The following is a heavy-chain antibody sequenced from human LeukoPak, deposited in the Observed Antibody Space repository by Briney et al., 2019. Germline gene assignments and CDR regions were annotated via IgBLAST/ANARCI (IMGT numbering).Heavy chain of an antibody. CDR1: GYTFTSYG. V-gene: IGHV1-18*01. D-gene: IGHD4-17*01. CDR2: ISAYNGNT. J-gene: IGHJ4*02. Sequence: ASVKVSCTASGYTFTSYGISWVRQAPGQGLEWMGWISAYNGNTNYAQKFQGRVTMTIDTSTSTAFMELRSLRSDDTAVYYCARANGDYVPYYFDYWGQGTLVTVSS. CDR3: ARANGDYVPYYFDY.